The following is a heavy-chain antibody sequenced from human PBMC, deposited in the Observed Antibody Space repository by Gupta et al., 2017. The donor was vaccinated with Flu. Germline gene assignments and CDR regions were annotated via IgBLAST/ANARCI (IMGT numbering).Heavy chain of an antibody. V-gene: IGHV3-30*18. CDR2: ISYDGSNK. D-gene: IGHD2-2*01. CDR1: GFTFSSYG. Sequence: QVQLVESGGGVVQPGRSLRLSCAASGFTFSSYGMHWVRQAPGKGLEWVAVISYDGSNKYYADSVKGRFTISRDNSKNTLYLQMNSLRAEDTAVYYCAKDGVVVPAADEGDYWGQGTLVTVSS. J-gene: IGHJ4*02. CDR3: AKDGVVVPAADEGDY.